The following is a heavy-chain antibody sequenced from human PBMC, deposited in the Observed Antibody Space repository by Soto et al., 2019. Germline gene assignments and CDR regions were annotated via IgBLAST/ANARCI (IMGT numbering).Heavy chain of an antibody. J-gene: IGHJ3*02. CDR3: ARVVVGATSNAFDI. V-gene: IGHV1-18*01. CDR1: GYTFTWYG. Sequence: QVHLVQSGAEVKKPGASVKVSCKASGYTFTWYGISWVRQAPGQGLEWMGWISAYNGNTNYAQKLQGRVTMTTDTSTSKVYMELKSLRSDDTAVYYCARVVVGATSNAFDIWGQGTMVTVSS. CDR2: ISAYNGNT. D-gene: IGHD1-26*01.